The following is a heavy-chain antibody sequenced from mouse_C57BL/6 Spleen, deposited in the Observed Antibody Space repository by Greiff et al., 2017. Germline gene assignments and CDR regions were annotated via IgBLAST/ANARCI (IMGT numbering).Heavy chain of an antibody. V-gene: IGHV14-4*01. Sequence: EVQLQESGAELVRPGASVKLSCTASGFNIKDDYMHWVKQRPEPGLEWIGWIDPETGDTEYASKFQGKATITADTSSNTAYLQLSSLTSEDTAVYYCTKGLYDYDVQFAYWGQGTLVTVSA. J-gene: IGHJ3*01. CDR1: GFNIKDDY. CDR3: TKGLYDYDVQFAY. CDR2: IDPETGDT. D-gene: IGHD2-4*01.